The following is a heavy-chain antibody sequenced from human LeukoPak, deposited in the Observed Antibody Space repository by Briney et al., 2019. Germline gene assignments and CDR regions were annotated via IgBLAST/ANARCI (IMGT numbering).Heavy chain of an antibody. J-gene: IGHJ3*02. CDR3: ARTSRRWLQLIGPGGAFDI. CDR1: GYSISSGYY. Sequence: KPSETLSLTCTVSGYSISSGYYWGWIRQPPGKGLEWIGSIYHSGSTYYNPSLKSRVTISVDTSKNQFSLKLSSVTAADTAVYYCARTSRRWLQLIGPGGAFDIWGQGTMVTVSS. D-gene: IGHD5-24*01. CDR2: IYHSGST. V-gene: IGHV4-38-2*02.